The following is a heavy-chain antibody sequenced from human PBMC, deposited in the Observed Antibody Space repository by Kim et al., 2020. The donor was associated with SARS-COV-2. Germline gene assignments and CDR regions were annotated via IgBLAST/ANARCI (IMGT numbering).Heavy chain of an antibody. CDR3: ARVFFVSGSYYDY. Sequence: SETLSLTCAVYGGSFSGYYWSWIRQPPGKGLEWIGEINHSGSTNYNPSLKSRVTISVDTSKNQFSLKLSSVTAADTAVYYCARVFFVSGSYYDYWGQGTL. J-gene: IGHJ4*02. CDR2: INHSGST. D-gene: IGHD1-26*01. CDR1: GGSFSGYY. V-gene: IGHV4-34*01.